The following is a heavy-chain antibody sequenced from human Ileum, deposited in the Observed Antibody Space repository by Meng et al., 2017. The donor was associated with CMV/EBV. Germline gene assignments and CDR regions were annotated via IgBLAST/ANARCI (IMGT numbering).Heavy chain of an antibody. D-gene: IGHD2-15*01. CDR3: IYGVAIF. CDR1: GFSLTTDGVA. J-gene: IGHJ4*02. V-gene: IGHV2-5*04. CDR2: IYWNDVE. Sequence: HISLRESVPALVKPEQTLTLTCTFSGFSLTTDGVAVGWLRQPPGKALEWLALIYWNDVEHYSPSLKSRLIITKDTSKDQVVLTMANMDPVDTGTYYCIYGVAIFWGQGTLVTVSS.